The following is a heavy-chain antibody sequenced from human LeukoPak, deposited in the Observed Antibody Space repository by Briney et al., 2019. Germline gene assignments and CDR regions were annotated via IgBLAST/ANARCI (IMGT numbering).Heavy chain of an antibody. Sequence: PSETLSLTCTVSGGSISSGGYYWSWIRQPPGKGLEWIGYIYHSGSTYYNPSLKSRVTISVDRSKNQFSLKLSSVTAADTAVYYCARARLSLQAFDIWGQGTMVTVSS. J-gene: IGHJ3*02. CDR2: IYHSGST. CDR3: ARARLSLQAFDI. D-gene: IGHD3-16*02. V-gene: IGHV4-30-2*01. CDR1: GGSISSGGYY.